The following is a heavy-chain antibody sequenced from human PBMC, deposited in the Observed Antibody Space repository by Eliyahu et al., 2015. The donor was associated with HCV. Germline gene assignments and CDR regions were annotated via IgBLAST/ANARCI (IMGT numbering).Heavy chain of an antibody. J-gene: IGHJ4*02. CDR3: AKASGSGSTPYYFDY. CDR2: ISGSGGST. Sequence: EVQLLESGGGLVQPGGSLRLSCEASGFTFSXXAMSWVRXAPGKGLEWVSGISGSGGSTYYADSVKGRFTISRDNSKNTLYLQMNSLRADDTAIYYCAKASGSGSTPYYFDYWGQGTLVTVSS. D-gene: IGHD3-10*01. V-gene: IGHV3-23*01. CDR1: GFTFSXXA.